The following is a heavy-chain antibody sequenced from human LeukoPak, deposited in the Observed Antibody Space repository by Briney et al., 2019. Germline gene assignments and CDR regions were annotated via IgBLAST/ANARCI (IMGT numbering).Heavy chain of an antibody. V-gene: IGHV1-18*01. D-gene: IGHD3-16*01. J-gene: IGHJ3*02. CDR3: ARGGYDYLWGSSPDAFDI. CDR1: GYTFTSYG. Sequence: ASVKVSCKASGYTFTSYGITWLRQAPGQGLEWMGWICAYNGNTNYAQKIQVRVTMTTDTSTSTAYMELRSLRSDDTAVYYCARGGYDYLWGSSPDAFDIWGQGTMVTVSS. CDR2: ICAYNGNT.